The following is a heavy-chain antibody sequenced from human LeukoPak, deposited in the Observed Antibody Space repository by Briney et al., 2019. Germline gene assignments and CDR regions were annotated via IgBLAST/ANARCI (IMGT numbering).Heavy chain of an antibody. J-gene: IGHJ5*02. Sequence: GGSLRLSCAASGFTFSNYGMTWVRQAPGKGLEWVPNIKQDGSEKYYVDSVKGRFTISRDNAKNSLYLQMNSLRAEDMAVYYCARGHVWFDPWGQGTLVTVSS. CDR1: GFTFSNYG. V-gene: IGHV3-7*05. CDR2: IKQDGSEK. CDR3: ARGHVWFDP.